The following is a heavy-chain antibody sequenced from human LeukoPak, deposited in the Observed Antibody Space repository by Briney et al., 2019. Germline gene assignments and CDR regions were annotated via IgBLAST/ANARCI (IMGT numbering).Heavy chain of an antibody. CDR1: GFMLSSYG. D-gene: IGHD4-17*01. V-gene: IGHV3-30*03. CDR3: ARDPYGDYVY. CDR2: ISYDGSNK. Sequence: GGSLRLSCAASGFMLSSYGMHWVRQAPGKGLEWVAVISYDGSNKYFADSVKDRFTISRDNSKNTLYLQMNTLRAEDTAVYYCARDPYGDYVYWGQGILVTVSS. J-gene: IGHJ4*02.